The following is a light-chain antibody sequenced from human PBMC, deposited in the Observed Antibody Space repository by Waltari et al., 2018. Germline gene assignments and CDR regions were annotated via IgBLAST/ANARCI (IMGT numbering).Light chain of an antibody. CDR3: QTWGTGIRV. V-gene: IGLV4-69*01. Sequence: QLVLTQSPSASASLGASVKLTCTLSSGHSRYAIAWHQQQPEKGPQYLMKLNSDGSHSKGDGIPDRFSGSSSGAERYLTISSLQSEDEADYYCQTWGTGIRVFGGGTKLTVL. CDR1: SGHSRYA. J-gene: IGLJ3*02. CDR2: LNSDGSH.